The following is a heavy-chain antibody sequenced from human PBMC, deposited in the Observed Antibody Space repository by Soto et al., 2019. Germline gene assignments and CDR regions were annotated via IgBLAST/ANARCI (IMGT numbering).Heavy chain of an antibody. V-gene: IGHV1-18*01. J-gene: IGHJ4*02. CDR3: ARDTSCFSPYYFDY. CDR2: ISAYNGNT. CDR1: GYIFTSYG. Sequence: QVQLVQSGAEVKKPGASVKVSCKASGYIFTSYGISWVRQAPGQGLEWMGWISAYNGNTKYAQKFQGRVTMTTDTSTRTAYMELRSLRSDDTAVYYCARDTSCFSPYYFDYWGQGTLVTVSS. D-gene: IGHD2-2*01.